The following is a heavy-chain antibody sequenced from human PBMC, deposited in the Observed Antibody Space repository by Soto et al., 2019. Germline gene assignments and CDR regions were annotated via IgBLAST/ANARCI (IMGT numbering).Heavy chain of an antibody. J-gene: IGHJ6*02. CDR2: ISFDDSEK. V-gene: IGHV3-30*18. Sequence: GGSLRLSCAASGFIFSSYGIHWVRQAPGKGLEWVAVISFDDSEKYYADSVKGRFTISRDNSKNTLYLQMNSLRAEDTAVYYCAKATRKNYVLRYFDWLLSTTYYYGMDVWRLGTTVTVYS. CDR1: GFIFSSYG. D-gene: IGHD3-9*01. CDR3: AKATRKNYVLRYFDWLLSTTYYYGMDV.